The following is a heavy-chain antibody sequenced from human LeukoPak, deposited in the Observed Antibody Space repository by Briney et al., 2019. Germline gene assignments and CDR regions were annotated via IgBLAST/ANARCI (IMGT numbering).Heavy chain of an antibody. D-gene: IGHD3-9*01. CDR3: ARDLSVRYFDWFTYYYYGMDV. Sequence: GGSLRLSCAASGFTFSSYAMHWVRKAPGKGLEWVAVISYDGSNKYYADSVKGRFTISRDNSKNTLYLQMNSLRAEDTAVYYCARDLSVRYFDWFTYYYYGMDVWGQGTTVTVSS. CDR2: ISYDGSNK. CDR1: GFTFSSYA. J-gene: IGHJ6*02. V-gene: IGHV3-30*04.